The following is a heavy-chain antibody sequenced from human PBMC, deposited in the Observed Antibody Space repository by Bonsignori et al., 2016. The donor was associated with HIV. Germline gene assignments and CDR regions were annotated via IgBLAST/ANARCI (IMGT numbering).Heavy chain of an antibody. CDR3: AKADSSGYFYFQH. Sequence: VRQAPGKGLEWVSWIGDDGTRPQYAAAVQGRFTISRDNSKSTLFLQMSSLRAEDTAVYFCAKADSSGYFYFQHWGQGALVTVSS. V-gene: IGHV3-23*01. CDR2: IGDDGTRP. J-gene: IGHJ1*01. D-gene: IGHD3-22*01.